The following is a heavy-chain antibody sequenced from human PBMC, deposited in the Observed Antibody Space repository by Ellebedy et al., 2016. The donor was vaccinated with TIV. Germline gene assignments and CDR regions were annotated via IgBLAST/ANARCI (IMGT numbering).Heavy chain of an antibody. J-gene: IGHJ6*02. CDR3: ARDKNLHYSDSSGPEDV. V-gene: IGHV1-46*01. CDR1: GYTFTSYY. CDR2: INPSGGST. D-gene: IGHD3-22*01. Sequence: AASVKVSCKASGYTFTSYYIHWARQAPGQGLEWMGIINPSGGSTSYAQKFQGRVTMTRDKSTSTVYLELSSLRSEDTAVYYCARDKNLHYSDSSGPEDVWGQGTTVTVSS.